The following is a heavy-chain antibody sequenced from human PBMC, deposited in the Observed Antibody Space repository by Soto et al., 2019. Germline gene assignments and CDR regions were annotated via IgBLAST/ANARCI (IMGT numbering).Heavy chain of an antibody. V-gene: IGHV4-59*02. CDR1: GGSVSSYY. Sequence: SETLSLTCTVSGGSVSSYYWSWIRQPPGKGLEWIGYMYYGGRTNYNPSLKSRVTISVDTSKMQVSLKLSSVTAADTAVYFCARGTPSPLIVRSSRGPWFDPWGQGTLVTVSS. D-gene: IGHD2-15*01. CDR2: MYYGGRT. J-gene: IGHJ5*02. CDR3: ARGTPSPLIVRSSRGPWFDP.